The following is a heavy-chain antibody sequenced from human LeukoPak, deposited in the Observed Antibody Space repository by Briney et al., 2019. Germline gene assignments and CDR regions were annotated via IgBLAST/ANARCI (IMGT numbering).Heavy chain of an antibody. CDR3: ARGIWFGELLGPYDYYYYMDV. CDR2: IYYSGST. V-gene: IGHV4-59*01. Sequence: SETLSLTCTVSGGSISSYYWSWIRQPPGKGLEWIGYIYYSGSTNYNPSLKSRVTISVDTSKNQFSLKLSSVTAADTAVYYCARGIWFGELLGPYDYYYYMDVWGKGTTVTVSS. CDR1: GGSISSYY. J-gene: IGHJ6*03. D-gene: IGHD3-10*01.